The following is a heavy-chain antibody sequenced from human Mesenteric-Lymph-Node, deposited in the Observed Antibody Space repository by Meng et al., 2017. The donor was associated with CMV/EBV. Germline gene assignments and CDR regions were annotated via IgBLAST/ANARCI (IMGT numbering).Heavy chain of an antibody. CDR3: ARDNEYYYDSSGPPRYAFDI. Sequence: GSLRLSCTVSGGSISSSSYYWGWIRQPPGKGLEWIGSIYYSGSTYYNPSLKSRVTISVDTCKNQFSLKLSSVTAADTAVYYCARDNEYYYDSSGPPRYAFDIWGQGTMVTVSS. J-gene: IGHJ3*02. D-gene: IGHD3-22*01. CDR1: GGSISSSSYY. CDR2: IYYSGST. V-gene: IGHV4-39*07.